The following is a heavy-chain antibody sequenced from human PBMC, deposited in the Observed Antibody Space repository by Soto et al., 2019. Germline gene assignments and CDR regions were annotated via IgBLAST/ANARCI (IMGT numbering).Heavy chain of an antibody. CDR3: ARAIIIFGVVTGFDY. CDR2: ISAYNGNT. Sequence: QVQLVQSGAEVKKPGASVKVSCKASGYTFTSYGVSWVRQAPGQGLEWMGWISAYNGNTNYAQNLQGRVTMTTDTSPSTAYMELRSLRSDDTAVYYGARAIIIFGVVTGFDYWGQGTLVTVSS. J-gene: IGHJ4*02. V-gene: IGHV1-18*01. CDR1: GYTFTSYG. D-gene: IGHD3-3*01.